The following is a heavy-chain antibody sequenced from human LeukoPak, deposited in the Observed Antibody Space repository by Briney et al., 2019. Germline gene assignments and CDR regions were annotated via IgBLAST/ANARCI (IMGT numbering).Heavy chain of an antibody. CDR2: ISSSGNT. D-gene: IGHD2-2*01. Sequence: PGGSLRLSCAASGFTFSRSAMTWVRQTPGKGLDWVSSISSSGNTYYADSVKGRFTISRDSSKSTLFLQMDSLRVEDTAVYYCAKDGGFTSISHYFDSWGQGTLVTASS. CDR1: GFTFSRSA. CDR3: AKDGGFTSISHYFDS. V-gene: IGHV3-23*01. J-gene: IGHJ4*02.